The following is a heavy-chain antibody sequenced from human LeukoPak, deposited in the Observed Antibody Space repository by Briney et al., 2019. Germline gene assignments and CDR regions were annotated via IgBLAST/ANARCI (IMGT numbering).Heavy chain of an antibody. J-gene: IGHJ4*02. CDR1: GFTFSNAW. CDR3: TTDYYYDSRGFFDY. V-gene: IGHV3-15*01. CDR2: IKSKTDGGTT. Sequence: GGSLRLSCAASGFTFSNAWMSWVRQAPGKGLEWVGRIKSKTDGGTTDYAAPVEGRFTISRDDSKNTLYLQMNSLKTEDTAVYYCTTDYYYDSRGFFDYWGQGTLVTVSS. D-gene: IGHD3-22*01.